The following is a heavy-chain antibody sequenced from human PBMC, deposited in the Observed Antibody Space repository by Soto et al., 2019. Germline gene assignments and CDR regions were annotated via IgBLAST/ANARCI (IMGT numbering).Heavy chain of an antibody. V-gene: IGHV3-23*01. D-gene: IGHD5-12*01. Sequence: GGSLRLSCEAPGFTFGNYAMTWVRQGPGRGLEWVSALSGSSLNTYYADSVKGRFTISRDNSKNTMYLEMNSLRVDDTAVYYCARDPEKYSGSDLGIDYWGQGTLVTVSS. CDR3: ARDPEKYSGSDLGIDY. CDR2: LSGSSLNT. J-gene: IGHJ4*02. CDR1: GFTFGNYA.